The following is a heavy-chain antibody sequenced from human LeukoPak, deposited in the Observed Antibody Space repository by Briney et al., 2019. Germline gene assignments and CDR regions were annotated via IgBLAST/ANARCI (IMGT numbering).Heavy chain of an antibody. D-gene: IGHD5-18*01. V-gene: IGHV3-7*01. J-gene: IGHJ6*03. CDR2: IKQDGSEK. Sequence: PGGSLRLSCAASGFTFSSYWMSWVRQAPGKGLEWVANIKQDGSEKYYVDSVKGRFTISRDNAENSLYLQMNSLRAEDTAVYYCARAGTGKTWIQLWSYYYYYYMDVWGKGTTVTVSS. CDR3: ARAGTGKTWIQLWSYYYYYYMDV. CDR1: GFTFSSYW.